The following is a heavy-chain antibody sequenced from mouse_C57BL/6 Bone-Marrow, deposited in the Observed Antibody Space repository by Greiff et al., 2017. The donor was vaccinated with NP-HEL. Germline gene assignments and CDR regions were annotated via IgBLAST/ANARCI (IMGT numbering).Heavy chain of an antibody. Sequence: VQLHQSGPELVKPGASVTISCKASGYTFTDSYMNWVKQSHGKSLEWIGDINPNNGGTSYNQKFKGKATLTVDKSSSTAYMELRSLTSEDSAGYYGARGLLRDYWGQGTTLTVSS. D-gene: IGHD1-1*01. J-gene: IGHJ2*01. V-gene: IGHV1-26*01. CDR2: INPNNGGT. CDR3: ARGLLRDY. CDR1: GYTFTDSY.